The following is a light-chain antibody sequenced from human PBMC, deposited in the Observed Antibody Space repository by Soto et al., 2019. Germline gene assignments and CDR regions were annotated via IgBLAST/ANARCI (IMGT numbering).Light chain of an antibody. V-gene: IGKV1-5*01. CDR1: QSISSW. CDR2: DAT. J-gene: IGKJ4*01. Sequence: DIQLNQSPSTLSASVGDRVTITCRASQSISSWLAWYQQKPGKAPKLLIYDATILKSGVPSRFSGSGSGTEFTLTISSLQPDDFATYYCQQYNSNFGGGTKVDIK. CDR3: QQYNSN.